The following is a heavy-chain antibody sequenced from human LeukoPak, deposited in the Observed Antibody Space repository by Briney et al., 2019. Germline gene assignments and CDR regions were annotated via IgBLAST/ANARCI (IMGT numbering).Heavy chain of an antibody. D-gene: IGHD3-16*02. J-gene: IGHJ4*02. CDR2: IYTSGST. Sequence: SETLSLTCTVSGGSISRGSYYWSWIRQPAGKGLEWIGRIYTSGSTNYNPSLKSRVTISVDTSKNQFSLKLSSVTAADTAVYYCARDEILRYYDYVWGSYRYNVYYYWGQGTLVTVSS. V-gene: IGHV4-61*02. CDR1: GGSISRGSYY. CDR3: ARDEILRYYDYVWGSYRYNVYYY.